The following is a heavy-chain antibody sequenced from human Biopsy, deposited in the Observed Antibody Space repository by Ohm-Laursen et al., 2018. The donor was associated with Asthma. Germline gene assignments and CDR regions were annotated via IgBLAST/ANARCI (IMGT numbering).Heavy chain of an antibody. D-gene: IGHD3-3*02. CDR1: GFVFRSNA. Sequence: RSLRLSCTASGFVFRSNAMHWVRQAPGTGLEWEAVVSFDGGVAHYADSMKGRFTISRGNAKNSLYLQMNSLRAKDTAVYYCARTFHFWSPYHAEHYQLWGQGTLVTVSS. V-gene: IGHV3-33*08. CDR2: VSFDGGVA. J-gene: IGHJ1*01. CDR3: ARTFHFWSPYHAEHYQL.